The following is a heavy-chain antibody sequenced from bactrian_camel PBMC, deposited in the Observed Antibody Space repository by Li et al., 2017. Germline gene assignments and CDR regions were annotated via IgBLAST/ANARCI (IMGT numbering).Heavy chain of an antibody. CDR2: MHAGDGTT. V-gene: IGHV3S54*01. J-gene: IGHJ6*01. Sequence: HVQLVESGGGSVQTGGSLRLSCSTSGVMYRRTCMGWFRQAPGKTREAVAAMHAGDGTTWYSDSVKGRFTISLENDETMFILQMDSLPPEDTAMYYCAARIGGCTSFTEDFNFWGQGTQVTVS. CDR3: AARIGGCTSFTEDFNF. CDR1: GVMYRRTC. D-gene: IGHD3*01.